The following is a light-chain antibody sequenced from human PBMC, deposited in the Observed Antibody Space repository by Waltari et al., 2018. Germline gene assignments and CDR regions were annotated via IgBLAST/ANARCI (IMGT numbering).Light chain of an antibody. Sequence: EIVLTQSPGTLSLSPGERATLSCRASQSVTSISLTWYQQKFGQAPRHLIYGTSSRATGIPDRFSGSGSGTDFTLTISRLEPEDFAVYYCQQYDGEVVTFGGGTKVEI. CDR3: QQYDGEVVT. CDR2: GTS. J-gene: IGKJ4*01. V-gene: IGKV3-20*01. CDR1: QSVTSIS.